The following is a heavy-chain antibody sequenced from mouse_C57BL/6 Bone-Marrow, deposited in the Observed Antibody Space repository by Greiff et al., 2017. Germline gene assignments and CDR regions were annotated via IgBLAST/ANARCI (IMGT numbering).Heavy chain of an antibody. Sequence: EVQLQQSGAELVRPGASVKLSCTASGFNIKDDYMHWVKQRPEQGLEWIGWIDPENGDTEYASKFQGQATITADTSSNTAYLQISSLTSEDTAVYYCTTWDGYGYFDVWGTGTTVTVSS. CDR1: GFNIKDDY. CDR2: IDPENGDT. J-gene: IGHJ1*03. D-gene: IGHD2-3*01. CDR3: TTWDGYGYFDV. V-gene: IGHV14-4*01.